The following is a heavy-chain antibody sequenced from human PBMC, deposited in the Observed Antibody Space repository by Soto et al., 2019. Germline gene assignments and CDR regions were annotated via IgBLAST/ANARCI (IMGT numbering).Heavy chain of an antibody. CDR3: ARGPGIAAAGTPQHYYYYGMDV. CDR2: INPNSGGT. CDR1: GYTFTGYY. J-gene: IGHJ6*02. Sequence: ASVKVSCKASGYTFTGYYMHWVRQAPGQGLEWMGWINPNSGGTNYAQKFQGWVTMTRDTSISTAYMELSRLRSDDTAVYYCARGPGIAAAGTPQHYYYYGMDVWGQGTTVTVSS. V-gene: IGHV1-2*04. D-gene: IGHD6-13*01.